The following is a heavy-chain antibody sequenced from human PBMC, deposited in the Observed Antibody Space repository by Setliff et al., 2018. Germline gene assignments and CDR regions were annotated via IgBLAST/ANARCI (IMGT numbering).Heavy chain of an antibody. V-gene: IGHV3-30*04. CDR3: ARSENCFSTHCSPYDY. CDR2: ILHDGSNE. D-gene: IGHD2-2*01. Sequence: GGSLRLSCAASGFSFSTYTINWIRQAPGQGLEWVAVILHDGSNEYYADSVKGRFTISRDNAKNSLYLQMNSLRAEDTATYYCARSENCFSTHCSPYDYWGQGTLVTVSS. CDR1: GFSFSTYT. J-gene: IGHJ4*02.